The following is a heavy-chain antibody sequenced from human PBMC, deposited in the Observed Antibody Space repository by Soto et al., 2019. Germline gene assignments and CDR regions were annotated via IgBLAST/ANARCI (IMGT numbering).Heavy chain of an antibody. CDR2: INSDGSST. CDR3: ARGAQWTYYYYGSGSPDPLDY. J-gene: IGHJ4*02. V-gene: IGHV3-74*01. Sequence: PGGSLRLSCAASGFTFSSYWMHWVRQAPGKGLVWVSRINSDGSSTSYADSVKGRFTISRDNPKNTLYLQMNSLRAEDTAVYYCARGAQWTYYYYGSGSPDPLDYWGQGTLVTVSS. D-gene: IGHD3-10*01. CDR1: GFTFSSYW.